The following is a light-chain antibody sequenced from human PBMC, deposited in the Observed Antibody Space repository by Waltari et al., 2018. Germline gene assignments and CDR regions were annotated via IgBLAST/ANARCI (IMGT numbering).Light chain of an antibody. Sequence: SVLTQPPSASGTPGQTVTLPCSGSLPHTGGNFVYWYQHLPGMAPQLLIYTNNQRPSGVPDRFSGSKSGTSASLAISGLRSDDEAEYYCAAWDDNLTGPLFGGGTKVTVL. CDR2: TNN. CDR3: AAWDDNLTGPL. V-gene: IGLV1-47*01. J-gene: IGLJ3*02. CDR1: LPHTGGNF.